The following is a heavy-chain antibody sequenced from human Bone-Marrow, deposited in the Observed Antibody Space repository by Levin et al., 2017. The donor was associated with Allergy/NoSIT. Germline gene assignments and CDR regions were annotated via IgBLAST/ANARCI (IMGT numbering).Heavy chain of an antibody. Sequence: GGSLRLSCAASGFTFSSYWMSWVRQAPGKGLEWVANIKQDGSEKYYVDSVKGRFTISRDNAKNSLYLQMNSLRAEDTAVYYCARLIWIQLWSEFDYWGQGTLVTVSS. V-gene: IGHV3-7*01. J-gene: IGHJ4*02. CDR1: GFTFSSYW. CDR2: IKQDGSEK. CDR3: ARLIWIQLWSEFDY. D-gene: IGHD5-18*01.